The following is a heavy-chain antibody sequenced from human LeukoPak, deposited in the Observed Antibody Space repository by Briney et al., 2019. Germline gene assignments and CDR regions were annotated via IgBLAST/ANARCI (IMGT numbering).Heavy chain of an antibody. D-gene: IGHD3-3*01. Sequence: GGSLRLSCAASGFTFSDYYMSWIRQAPGKGLEWVSYISSSGSTIYYADSVKGRFTISRDNAKNSLYLQMNSLRAEDTAVYYCANPYYDFWSGYSAANYFDYWGQGTLVTVSS. V-gene: IGHV3-11*01. CDR3: ANPYYDFWSGYSAANYFDY. CDR1: GFTFSDYY. CDR2: ISSSGSTI. J-gene: IGHJ4*02.